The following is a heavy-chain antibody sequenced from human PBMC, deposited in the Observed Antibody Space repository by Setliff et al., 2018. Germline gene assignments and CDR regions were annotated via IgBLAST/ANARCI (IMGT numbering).Heavy chain of an antibody. Sequence: PSETLSLTCTVSGGSISSYYWSWIRQPPGKGLEWIGYIDYSGSTNYNPSLKSRVTISLDTSKNQFSLQLSSVTAADTAVYYCARDGLGAFSLRSMDVWGKGPRSPSPQ. CDR1: GGSISSYY. CDR2: IDYSGST. V-gene: IGHV4-59*01. D-gene: IGHD3-3*02. CDR3: ARDGLGAFSLRSMDV. J-gene: IGHJ6*04.